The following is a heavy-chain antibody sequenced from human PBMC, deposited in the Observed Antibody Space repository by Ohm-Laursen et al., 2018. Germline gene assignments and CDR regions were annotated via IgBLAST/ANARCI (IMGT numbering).Heavy chain of an antibody. V-gene: IGHV3-9*01. CDR3: ARAPATRSHFDF. CDR2: ISWNSGDI. Sequence: SLRLSCTASGFIFDDYAMQWVRQAPGKGLEWVSGISWNSGDIGYADSVKGRFTISRDNAKNSLYLQMNSLRTEDTAFYYCARAPATRSHFDFWGQGTLVTVSS. J-gene: IGHJ4*02. CDR1: GFIFDDYA.